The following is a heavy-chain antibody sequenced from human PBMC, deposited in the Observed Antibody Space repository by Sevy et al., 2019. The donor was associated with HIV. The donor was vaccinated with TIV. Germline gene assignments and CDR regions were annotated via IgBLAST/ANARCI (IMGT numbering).Heavy chain of an antibody. J-gene: IGHJ4*02. CDR1: GGSIISLY. V-gene: IGHV4-59*08. D-gene: IGHD1-26*01. CDR3: AGENAWGRGYS. CDR2: IYYNGHI. Sequence: SETLSLTCTVSGGSIISLYWNWIRQPPGKVLEWIANIYYNGHINYNPSLKSRVTLSLDTSKNQFSLRLSSVTAADTAMYYCAGENAWGRGYSWGQRTLVTVSS.